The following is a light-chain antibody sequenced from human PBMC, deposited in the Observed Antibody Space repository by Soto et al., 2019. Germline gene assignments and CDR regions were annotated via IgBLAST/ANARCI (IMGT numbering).Light chain of an antibody. V-gene: IGKV3-15*01. CDR2: GAS. Sequence: EIVLTQSPATLSVSPGERATLSCRASQSLSSNLAWYQQRPGQAPRLLIYGASMRATGLPARFIGSGSGTDFTLKISRVEAEDVEVYYCMQSIQLPCTFGQGTKVDIK. J-gene: IGKJ1*01. CDR1: QSLSSN. CDR3: MQSIQLPCT.